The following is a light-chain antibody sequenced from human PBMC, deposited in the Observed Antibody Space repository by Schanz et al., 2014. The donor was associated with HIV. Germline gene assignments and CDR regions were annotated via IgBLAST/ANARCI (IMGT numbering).Light chain of an antibody. V-gene: IGLV1-44*01. CDR3: AAWDDSLNARV. CDR2: RNN. Sequence: QSVLTQPPSASGTPGQRVTISCSGSSSNIGSNSVHWYQHLPGTAPKLLIYRNNQRPSGVPDRFSGSKSGTSASLAISGLQSDDEADYYCAAWDDSLNARVFGGGTKLTVL. J-gene: IGLJ2*01. CDR1: SSNIGSNS.